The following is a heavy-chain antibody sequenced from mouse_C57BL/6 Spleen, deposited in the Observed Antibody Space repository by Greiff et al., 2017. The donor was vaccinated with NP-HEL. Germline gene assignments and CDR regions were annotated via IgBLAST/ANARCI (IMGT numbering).Heavy chain of an antibody. CDR1: GYTFTSYD. V-gene: IGHV1-85*01. Sequence: QVQLQQSGPELVKPGASVKLSCKASGYTFTSYDINWVKQRPGQGLEWIGWIYPRDGSTKYNEKFKGKATLTVDTSSSTAYMELHSLTSEDSAVYFCARGGVITTVVPYWYFDVWGTGTTVTVSS. D-gene: IGHD1-1*01. J-gene: IGHJ1*03. CDR2: IYPRDGST. CDR3: ARGGVITTVVPYWYFDV.